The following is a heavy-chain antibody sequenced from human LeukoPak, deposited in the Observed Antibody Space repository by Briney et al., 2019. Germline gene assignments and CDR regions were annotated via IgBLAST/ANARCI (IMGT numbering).Heavy chain of an antibody. J-gene: IGHJ5*02. D-gene: IGHD3-10*01. V-gene: IGHV4-39*01. CDR3: ARIRRIRIWFGDLRFLPSNWFDP. CDR1: GGSISSSSYY. CDR2: IYYSGST. Sequence: SETLSLTCTVSGGSISSSSYYWGWIRQPPGKGLEWIGSIYYSGSTYYNPSLKSRVTISVDTSKNQFSLKLSSATATDTAVYYCARIRRIRIWFGDLRFLPSNWFDPWGQGTLVTVSS.